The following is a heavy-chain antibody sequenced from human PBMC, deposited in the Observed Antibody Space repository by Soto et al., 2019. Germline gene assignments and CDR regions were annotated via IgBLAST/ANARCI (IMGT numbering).Heavy chain of an antibody. CDR1: GFAFSTYG. CDR2: ISYDGGDF. J-gene: IGHJ5*01. V-gene: IGHV3-30*18. Sequence: GGSLRLSCTASGFAFSTYGMHWVRQAPGKGLEWVALISYDGGDFYYADSVKGRFTISRDNSKHTLSLQMDSLRVEDTAVYYCAKDFGAWSDSWGQGTLVTVSS. D-gene: IGHD3-10*01. CDR3: AKDFGAWSDS.